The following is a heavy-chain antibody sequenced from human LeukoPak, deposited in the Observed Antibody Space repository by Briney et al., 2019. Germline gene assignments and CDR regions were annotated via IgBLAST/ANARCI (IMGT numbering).Heavy chain of an antibody. V-gene: IGHV3-13*01. CDR1: GFTFSSYD. D-gene: IGHD3-10*01. CDR2: IGTAGDT. CDR3: ARGLSRFGELLYYYYYGMDV. J-gene: IGHJ6*02. Sequence: GGSLRLSCAASGFTFSSYDMHWVRQATGKGLEWVSAIGTAGDTYYPGSVKGRFTISRENAKNSLYLQMNSLRAGDTAVYYCARGLSRFGELLYYYYYGMDVWGQGTTATVSS.